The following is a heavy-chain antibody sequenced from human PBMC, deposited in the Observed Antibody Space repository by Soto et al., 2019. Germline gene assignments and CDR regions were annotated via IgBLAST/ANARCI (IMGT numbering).Heavy chain of an antibody. J-gene: IGHJ4*02. V-gene: IGHV3-33*01. D-gene: IGHD5-18*01. Sequence: QVQLVESGGGVVQPGTSLRLSCAASGFTFSTYGMHWVRQAPGKGLEWVAVIWYDGSNKYHGDSLKGRFTISRDNSKNTLYLQINNLRAEDTAVYYCGRDGALGDTAVVDSWGQGTLVTVFS. CDR3: GRDGALGDTAVVDS. CDR2: IWYDGSNK. CDR1: GFTFSTYG.